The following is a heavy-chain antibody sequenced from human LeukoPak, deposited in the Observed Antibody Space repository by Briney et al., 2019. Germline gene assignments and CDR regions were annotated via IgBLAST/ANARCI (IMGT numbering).Heavy chain of an antibody. CDR2: IYYSGST. V-gene: IGHV4-39*01. Sequence: PSETLSLTCTVSGGSISSSSYYWGWIRQPPGKGLEWIGSIYYSGSTYYNPSLKSRVTISVDTSKNQFSLKLSSVTAADTAVYYCARLSDFWSGYYPYFDYWGQGTLVTVSS. CDR1: GGSISSSSYY. CDR3: ARLSDFWSGYYPYFDY. J-gene: IGHJ4*02. D-gene: IGHD3-3*01.